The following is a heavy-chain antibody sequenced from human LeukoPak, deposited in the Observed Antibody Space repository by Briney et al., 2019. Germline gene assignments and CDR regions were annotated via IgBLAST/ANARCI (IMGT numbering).Heavy chain of an antibody. D-gene: IGHD2-15*01. J-gene: IGHJ4*02. Sequence: GGSLRLSCAASGFTFSSYAMSWVRQAPGKGLEWVSAISGSGGSTYYADSVKGRFTISRDNSKNTLYLQMNSLRAEDTAVYYCAKVMVVVVVAADTGRFDYWGQGTLVTVSS. V-gene: IGHV3-23*01. CDR1: GFTFSSYA. CDR3: AKVMVVVVVAADTGRFDY. CDR2: ISGSGGST.